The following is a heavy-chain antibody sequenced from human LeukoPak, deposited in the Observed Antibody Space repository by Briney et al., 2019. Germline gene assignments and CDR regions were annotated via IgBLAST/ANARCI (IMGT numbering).Heavy chain of an antibody. CDR1: GFTFSNYW. D-gene: IGHD5-18*01. CDR2: VHSDGSYT. J-gene: IGHJ4*02. V-gene: IGHV3-74*01. CDR3: AREGLGYSYDY. Sequence: GGSPRLSCAASGFTFSNYWMHWVRQAPGKGLMWVSRVHSDGSYTNYADSVKGRFTISRDNAKSTLYLQMNSLRAEDTAVYYCAREGLGYSYDYWGQGTPVTVSS.